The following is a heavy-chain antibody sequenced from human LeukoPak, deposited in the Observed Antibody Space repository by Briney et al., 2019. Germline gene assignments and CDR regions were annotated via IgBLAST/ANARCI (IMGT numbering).Heavy chain of an antibody. J-gene: IGHJ3*02. V-gene: IGHV4-4*08. Sequence: SETLSLTCTVSGGSISSYYWSWIRQPPGKGLEWIGYIYSSGSTLYNPSLKSRVTISVDTSKNQFSLKLSSVTAADTAVYYCARDCSGGSCYSGLGVDIWGQGTMVTVSS. CDR3: ARDCSGGSCYSGLGVDI. CDR1: GGSISSYY. CDR2: IYSSGST. D-gene: IGHD2-15*01.